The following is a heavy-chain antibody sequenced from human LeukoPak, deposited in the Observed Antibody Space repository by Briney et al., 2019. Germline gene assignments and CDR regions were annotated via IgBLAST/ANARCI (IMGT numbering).Heavy chain of an antibody. D-gene: IGHD5-12*01. CDR3: ARPGYSGYDPGRLDY. J-gene: IGHJ4*02. Sequence: GESLKISCKGSGYSFTSYWIGWVRQMPGKGPEWMGIIYPGDSDTRYSPSFQGQVTISADKSISTAYLQWSSLKASDTAMYYCARPGYSGYDPGRLDYWGQGTLVTVSS. V-gene: IGHV5-51*01. CDR2: IYPGDSDT. CDR1: GYSFTSYW.